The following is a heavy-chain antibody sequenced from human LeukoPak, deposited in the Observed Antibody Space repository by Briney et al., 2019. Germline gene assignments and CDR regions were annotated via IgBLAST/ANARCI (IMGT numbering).Heavy chain of an antibody. Sequence: GGSLRLSCATSGFTFGSHYMSWVRQAPGKGPEGGANRKRDGSEKYYVDSVKGRFTISRDHAKHSLYLQMNSLRAEDTAVYYCTRDSQGSGTYSVDYWGQGTLVTVSS. CDR2: RKRDGSEK. D-gene: IGHD3-10*01. J-gene: IGHJ4*02. V-gene: IGHV3-7*05. CDR1: GFTFGSHY. CDR3: TRDSQGSGTYSVDY.